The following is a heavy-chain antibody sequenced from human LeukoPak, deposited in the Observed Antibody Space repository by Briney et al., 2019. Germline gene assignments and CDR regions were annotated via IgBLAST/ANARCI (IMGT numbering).Heavy chain of an antibody. J-gene: IGHJ6*03. D-gene: IGHD1-1*01. CDR3: ATTLLRASTYMDV. V-gene: IGHV3-23*01. Sequence: WGSPRLSCSASGFTFCNHAMRWVRQAPGEGLVWGSGNIGSGGSTNYADSVKGRFTISRDNSRKNLYLKMNSLIAEDKAIYYCATTLLRASTYMDVWGKGNTVTVSS. CDR2: NIGSGGST. CDR1: GFTFCNHA.